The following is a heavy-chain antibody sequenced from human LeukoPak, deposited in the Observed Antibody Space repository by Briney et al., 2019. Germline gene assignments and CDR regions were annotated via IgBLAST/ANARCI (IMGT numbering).Heavy chain of an antibody. Sequence: SETLSLTCAVSGGSISSGDYSWSWIRQPPGKGLEWIGFVFQSGTTYYNPSLKSRVIISVDKSKNQFSLKLTTVTAADTAVYYCARDLPLGGDAFDIWGQGTLVTVSS. D-gene: IGHD3-16*01. CDR3: ARDLPLGGDAFDI. V-gene: IGHV4-30-2*01. CDR1: GGSISSGDYS. CDR2: VFQSGTT. J-gene: IGHJ3*02.